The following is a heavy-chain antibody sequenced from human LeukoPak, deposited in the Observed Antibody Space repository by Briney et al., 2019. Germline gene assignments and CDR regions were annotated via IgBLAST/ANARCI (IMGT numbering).Heavy chain of an antibody. V-gene: IGHV3-21*04. D-gene: IGHD5-18*01. CDR2: ISSSSSYI. CDR3: AGRKWIQLWLFDY. J-gene: IGHJ4*02. Sequence: GGSLRLSCAASGFTFSSYSMNWVRQAPGKGLEWVSSISSSSSYIYYADSVKGRFTISRDNSKNTLYLQMNSLRAEDTAVYYCAGRKWIQLWLFDYWGQGTLVTVSS. CDR1: GFTFSSYS.